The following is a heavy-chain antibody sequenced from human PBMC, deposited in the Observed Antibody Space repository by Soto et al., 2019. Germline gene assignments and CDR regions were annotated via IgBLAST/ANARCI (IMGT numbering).Heavy chain of an antibody. CDR3: ARSVDTAMFTRY. Sequence: SVKVSCKASGGTFSSYAISWVRQAPGQGLEWMGGIIPIFGTANYAQKFQGRVTITADESTSTAYMELSSLRSEDTAVYYCARSVDTAMFTRYWGQGTLVTVSS. CDR2: IIPIFGTA. CDR1: GGTFSSYA. D-gene: IGHD5-18*01. J-gene: IGHJ4*02. V-gene: IGHV1-69*13.